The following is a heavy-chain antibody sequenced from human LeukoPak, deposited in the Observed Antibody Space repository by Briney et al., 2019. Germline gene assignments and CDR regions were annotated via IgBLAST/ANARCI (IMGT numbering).Heavy chain of an antibody. J-gene: IGHJ4*02. V-gene: IGHV4-4*02. CDR3: ARDGDFWSGYDY. Sequence: PSETLSLTCAVSGGSISSSNWWSWVRQPPGKGLEWIGEIYHSGSTNNNPSLRSRVTISVDKSKNQFSLKLSSVTAADTAVYYCARDGDFWSGYDYWGQGTLVTVSS. D-gene: IGHD3-3*01. CDR1: GGSISSSNW. CDR2: IYHSGST.